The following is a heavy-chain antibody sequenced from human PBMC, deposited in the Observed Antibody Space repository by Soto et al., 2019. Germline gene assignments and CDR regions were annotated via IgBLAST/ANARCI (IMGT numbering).Heavy chain of an antibody. D-gene: IGHD4-17*01. J-gene: IGHJ4*02. V-gene: IGHV3-33*01. CDR3: ARDEYGDDGYYFDY. Sequence: QVQLVESGGGVVQPGRSLRLSCAASGFTFSSYGMHWVRQAPGKGLEWVAVIWYDGSNKYYADSVKGRFTISRDNSKNALYLQMNSLRAEDTAVYYCARDEYGDDGYYFDYWGQGTLDTV. CDR1: GFTFSSYG. CDR2: IWYDGSNK.